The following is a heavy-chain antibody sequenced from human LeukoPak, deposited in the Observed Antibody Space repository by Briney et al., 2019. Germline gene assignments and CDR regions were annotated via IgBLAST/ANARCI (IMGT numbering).Heavy chain of an antibody. D-gene: IGHD3-9*01. J-gene: IGHJ4*02. V-gene: IGHV4-34*01. CDR2: INHSGST. CDR3: ARCPLRYFDWFGQWYFDY. Sequence: SETLSLTCAVYGGSFSGYYWSWIRQPPGKGLEWIGEINHSGSTNYNPSLKSRVTISVDTSKNQFSLKLSSVTAADTAVYYCARCPLRYFDWFGQWYFDYWGQGTLVTVSS. CDR1: GGSFSGYY.